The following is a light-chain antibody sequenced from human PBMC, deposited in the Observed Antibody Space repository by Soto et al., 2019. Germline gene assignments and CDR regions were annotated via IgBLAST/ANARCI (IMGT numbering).Light chain of an antibody. V-gene: IGKV3-15*01. Sequence: EIVLTQSPATLSVSPGERATLSCRASQSVSSNLAWYQQKPGQAPRLLIFGASTRATGVPASFSGSGSGTDFTLAISSLQSEDFAVYYCQQYTKWPLTFGGGTKVDIK. CDR2: GAS. CDR1: QSVSSN. J-gene: IGKJ4*01. CDR3: QQYTKWPLT.